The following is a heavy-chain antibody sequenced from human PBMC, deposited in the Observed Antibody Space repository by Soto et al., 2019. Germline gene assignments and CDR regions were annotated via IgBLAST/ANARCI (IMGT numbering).Heavy chain of an antibody. CDR3: AKLAPELSTSQRNFDS. Sequence: GGSLRLSCATSGFIFRIYDISWVRQAPWKGLEWVSGISPTGGTTYYADSVKGRFTISRDNSGHTLFLTLKSLRVDDTAIYYCAKLAPELSTSQRNFDSWGQGALVTVSS. D-gene: IGHD1-7*01. J-gene: IGHJ4*02. CDR2: ISPTGGTT. CDR1: GFIFRIYD. V-gene: IGHV3-23*01.